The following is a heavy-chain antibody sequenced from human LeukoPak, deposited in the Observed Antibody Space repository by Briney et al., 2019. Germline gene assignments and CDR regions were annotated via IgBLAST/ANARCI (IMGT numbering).Heavy chain of an antibody. CDR3: ARGRSSSWYVYYYYYYMDV. Sequence: ASVKVSCKASGYTFTSYDINWVRQATGQGLEWMGWMNPNSGNTGYAQKFQGRVTMTRNISISTAYMELSSLRSEDTAVYYCARGRSSSWYVYYYYYYMDVWGKGTTVTISS. CDR2: MNPNSGNT. J-gene: IGHJ6*03. V-gene: IGHV1-8*01. D-gene: IGHD6-13*01. CDR1: GYTFTSYD.